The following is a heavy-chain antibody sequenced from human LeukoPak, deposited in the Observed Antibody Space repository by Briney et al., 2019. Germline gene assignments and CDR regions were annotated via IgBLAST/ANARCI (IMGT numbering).Heavy chain of an antibody. V-gene: IGHV4-34*01. CDR3: ARGAYFDY. Sequence: HWGALRLSCAASGFTFSSYGMHWIRQPPGKGLEWIGEINHSGSTNYNPSLKSRVTISVDTSKNQFSLKLSSVTAADTAVYYCARGAYFDYWGQGTLVTVSS. CDR1: GFTFSSYG. CDR2: INHSGST. J-gene: IGHJ4*02.